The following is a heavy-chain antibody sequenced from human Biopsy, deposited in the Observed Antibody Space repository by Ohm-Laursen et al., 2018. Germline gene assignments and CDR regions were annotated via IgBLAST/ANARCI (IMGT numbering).Heavy chain of an antibody. CDR3: ARMFASLGACSGGTCYPGDDY. D-gene: IGHD2-15*01. Sequence: SLRLSCAASGFTFSDHYMEWVRQAPGRGLEWVGRSRNKANGYTTEYAASVKGRFTISRDESETSMYLQMSGLKTEDTAVYYCARMFASLGACSGGTCYPGDDYWGQGTLVTVSS. J-gene: IGHJ4*02. CDR1: GFTFSDHY. V-gene: IGHV3-72*01. CDR2: SRNKANGYTT.